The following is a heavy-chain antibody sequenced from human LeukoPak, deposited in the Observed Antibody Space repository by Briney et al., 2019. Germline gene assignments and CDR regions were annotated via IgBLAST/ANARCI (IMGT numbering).Heavy chain of an antibody. Sequence: SETLSLTCTVSGGSISTYYWTWIRQPPGKGLEWIGYISYSGSTNYNPSLKSRVTFSVDTSKSQFSLKLSSVTAADSAVYYCARALSSGWYNSWGRGTLVTVSS. CDR2: ISYSGST. J-gene: IGHJ5*01. D-gene: IGHD6-19*01. CDR3: ARALSSGWYNS. V-gene: IGHV4-59*01. CDR1: GGSISTYY.